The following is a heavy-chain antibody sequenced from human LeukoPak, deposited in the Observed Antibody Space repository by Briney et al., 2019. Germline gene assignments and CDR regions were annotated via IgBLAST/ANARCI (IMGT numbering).Heavy chain of an antibody. CDR3: ALYYYDSSGLPPPD. V-gene: IGHV5-51*01. CDR2: IYPGDSDT. J-gene: IGHJ4*02. CDR1: GYSFTSYW. D-gene: IGHD3-22*01. Sequence: GECLKISCKGSGYSFTSYWIGWVRQMPGKGLEWMGIIYPGDSDTRYSPSFQSQVTISADKSICTAYLQWSSLKASDTAMYYCALYYYDSSGLPPPDWGQGTLVTVSS.